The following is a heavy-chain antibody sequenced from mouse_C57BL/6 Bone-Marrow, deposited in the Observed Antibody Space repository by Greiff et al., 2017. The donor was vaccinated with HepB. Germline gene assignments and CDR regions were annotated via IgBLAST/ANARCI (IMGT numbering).Heavy chain of an antibody. CDR1: GYAFTNYL. J-gene: IGHJ3*01. Sequence: VQLQQSGAELVRPGTSVKVSCKASGYAFTNYLIEWVKQRPGQGLEWIGVINPGSGGTNYNEKFKGKATLTADKSSSTAYMQLSSLTSEDSAVYFCAIYYYSYWGQGTLVTVSA. CDR3: AIYYYSY. V-gene: IGHV1-54*01. CDR2: INPGSGGT. D-gene: IGHD1-1*01.